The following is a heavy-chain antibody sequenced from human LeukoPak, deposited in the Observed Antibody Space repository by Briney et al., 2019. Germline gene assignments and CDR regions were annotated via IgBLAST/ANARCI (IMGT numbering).Heavy chain of an antibody. J-gene: IGHJ4*02. V-gene: IGHV4-39*01. CDR1: GGSISSSSYY. CDR2: IYYSGST. D-gene: IGHD2-2*01. Sequence: SETLSLTCTVSGGSISSSSYYWGWIRQPPGKELEWSGSIYYSGSTYYNPSLKSRVTISVDTSKNQFSLKLSSVTAADTAVYYCARQLGYCSSTSCYADKVDYWGQGTLVTVSS. CDR3: ARQLGYCSSTSCYADKVDY.